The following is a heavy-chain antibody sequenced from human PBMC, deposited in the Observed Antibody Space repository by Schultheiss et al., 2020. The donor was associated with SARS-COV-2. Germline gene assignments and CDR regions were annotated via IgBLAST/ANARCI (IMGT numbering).Heavy chain of an antibody. CDR2: MYYSGST. V-gene: IGHV4-61*08. J-gene: IGHJ4*02. Sequence: SETLSLTCTVSGGSISSGGYYWSWIRQHPGKGLEWIGYMYYSGSTNYNPSLKSRVTISVDTSKNQFSLKLSSVTAADTAVYYCARRDGYNYYFDYWGQGTLVTVSS. CDR3: ARRDGYNYYFDY. D-gene: IGHD5-24*01. CDR1: GGSISSGGYY.